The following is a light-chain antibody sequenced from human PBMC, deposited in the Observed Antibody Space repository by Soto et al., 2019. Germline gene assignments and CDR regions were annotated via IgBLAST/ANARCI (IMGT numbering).Light chain of an antibody. Sequence: QAVVTQPPSVSGAPGQRVTVSCTGSSSNIGEGYDVHWYQKLPGTAPKLLIYGNTNRPSGVPDRFSGSKSGASASLAITGLQAEDEAEYYCQSYDSSLSGVVFGGGTKVTVL. CDR2: GNT. J-gene: IGLJ2*01. CDR1: SSNIGEGYD. V-gene: IGLV1-40*03. CDR3: QSYDSSLSGVV.